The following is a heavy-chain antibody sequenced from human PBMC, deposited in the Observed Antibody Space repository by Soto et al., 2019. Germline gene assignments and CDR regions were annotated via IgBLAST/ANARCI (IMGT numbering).Heavy chain of an antibody. V-gene: IGHV4-31*03. CDR2: SYYSGST. Sequence: QVQLQESGPGLVKPSQTLSLTCTVSGGSISSGGYYWSWIRQHPGKGLEWIGYSYYSGSTYYSLSLKSRVTISVDTSKNQFSLKLSSVTAADTAVYYCARAGTDDYGDKPFDYWGQGTLVTVSS. J-gene: IGHJ4*02. D-gene: IGHD4-17*01. CDR1: GGSISSGGYY. CDR3: ARAGTDDYGDKPFDY.